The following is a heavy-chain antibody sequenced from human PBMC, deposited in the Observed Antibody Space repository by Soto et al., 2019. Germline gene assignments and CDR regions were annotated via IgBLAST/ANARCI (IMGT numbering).Heavy chain of an antibody. V-gene: IGHV1-18*01. CDR1: GYTFYSHS. Sequence: DSVKVSCKASGYTFYSHSISWVRQAPGQGLEWMGRINGDYGNTQYAQKFRGRVTMTTDTSTTTVYMELTNLRSDDTAVYYCARCIQGDYYYGMDVWGQGTTVTVSS. CDR2: INGDYGNT. J-gene: IGHJ6*02. CDR3: ARCIQGDYYYGMDV. D-gene: IGHD5-18*01.